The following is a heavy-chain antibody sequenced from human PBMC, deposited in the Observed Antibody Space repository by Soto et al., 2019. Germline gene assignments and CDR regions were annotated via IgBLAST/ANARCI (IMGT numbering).Heavy chain of an antibody. J-gene: IGHJ4*02. CDR1: GFTFSSYA. CDR2: ISGSGGST. V-gene: IGHV3-23*01. Sequence: EVQLLESGGGLVQPGGSLRLSCAASGFTFSSYAMSWVRQAPGKGLEWVSAISGSGGSTYYADSVKGRFTISRDNSKNTLYLQMTSLRAEDTAVYYCAKDPSRMDYFDYWGQGTLVTVSS. CDR3: AKDPSRMDYFDY. D-gene: IGHD2-15*01.